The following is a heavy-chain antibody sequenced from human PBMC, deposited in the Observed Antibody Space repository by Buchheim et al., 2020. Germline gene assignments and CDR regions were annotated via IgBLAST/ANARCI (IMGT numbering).Heavy chain of an antibody. D-gene: IGHD3-10*01. CDR2: IKQDGSEK. V-gene: IGHV3-7*01. Sequence: EIQVVEAGGDLVQPGGSLTLSCATSGLSFSSHWMSWVHQAPGKGLEWVANIKQDGSEKYYVDSVKDRFTISRDNARNSLSLQITSLRVEDTAVYYCGVQGNYWGQGTL. CDR1: GLSFSSHW. CDR3: GVQGNY. J-gene: IGHJ4*02.